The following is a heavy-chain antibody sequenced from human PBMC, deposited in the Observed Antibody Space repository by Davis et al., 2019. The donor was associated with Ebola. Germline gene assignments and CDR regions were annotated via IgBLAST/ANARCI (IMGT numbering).Heavy chain of an antibody. V-gene: IGHV3-66*01. CDR1: GFTVSANY. J-gene: IGHJ6*04. CDR3: ARDDYNFWGGYSPVYYYGMDV. Sequence: GESLKISCAVSGFTVSANYMSWVRQPAGKGLEWVSVLYADGTTYYADSVKGRFTISRDNSKNTLFLQMNSLRAEDTAVYYCARDDYNFWGGYSPVYYYGMDVWGIGTTVTVSS. CDR2: LYADGTT. D-gene: IGHD3-3*01.